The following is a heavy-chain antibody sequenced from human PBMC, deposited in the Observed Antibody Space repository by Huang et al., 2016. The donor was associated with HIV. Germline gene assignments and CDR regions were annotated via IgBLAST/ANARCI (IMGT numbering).Heavy chain of an antibody. CDR1: GFSFSHYG. V-gene: IGHV3-30*02. CDR2: IRFEGGNK. CDR3: ATDLGGYSFDY. J-gene: IGHJ4*02. Sequence: QEQLVESGGGVVQPGGSLRFSCSTSGFSFSHYGMHWVRQAPGKGREWVAFIRFEGGNKHYADSAKGRFTISRDNSKKMLFLEMNSLRGDDTAFYYCATDLGGYSFDYWGQGALVSVSS. D-gene: IGHD2-21*02.